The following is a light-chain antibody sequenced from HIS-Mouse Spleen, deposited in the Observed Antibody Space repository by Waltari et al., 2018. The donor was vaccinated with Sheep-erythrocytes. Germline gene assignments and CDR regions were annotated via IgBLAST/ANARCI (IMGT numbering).Light chain of an antibody. V-gene: IGKV4-1*01. CDR1: QSVFYSSNNKNY. J-gene: IGKJ4*01. CDR2: WAS. Sequence: DIVMPQSPDSLSVSIGARATINGKSSQSVFYSSNNKNYLAWYQQKPGQPPKLLIYWASTRESGVPDRFSGSGSGTDFTLTISSLQAEDVAVYYCQQYYSTPLTFGGGTKVEIK. CDR3: QQYYSTPLT.